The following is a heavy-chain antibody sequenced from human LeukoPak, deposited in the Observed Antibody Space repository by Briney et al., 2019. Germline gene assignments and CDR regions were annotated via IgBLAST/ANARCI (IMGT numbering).Heavy chain of an antibody. CDR2: LSYDGSNE. D-gene: IGHD6-13*01. CDR1: RFTCSSYS. Sequence: GGSLRLSCAASRFTCSSYSMHWVRQAPGKGLELVAVLSYDGSNEYYTDSVKGRFTISRDNSKNTLLLQVNSLRIEDTAEYYCARDAPSPGAAHSSSYYFDYWGQGTLVTVSS. J-gene: IGHJ4*02. V-gene: IGHV3-30-3*01. CDR3: ARDAPSPGAAHSSSYYFDY.